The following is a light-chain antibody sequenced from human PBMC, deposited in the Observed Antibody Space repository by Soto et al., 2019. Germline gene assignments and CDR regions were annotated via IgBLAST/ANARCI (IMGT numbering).Light chain of an antibody. V-gene: IGKV3-15*01. CDR1: QSMNTL. J-gene: IGKJ5*01. CDR3: QQYHDWPIT. Sequence: EIVLTQSPATLSVSPGERATLSCRASQSMNTLLAWYQQKPGQAPRLLIYRASTRVTAIPDRFSGSGSGTEFPLTISSLQSEDFAVYYCQQYHDWPITFGQGTRLEIK. CDR2: RAS.